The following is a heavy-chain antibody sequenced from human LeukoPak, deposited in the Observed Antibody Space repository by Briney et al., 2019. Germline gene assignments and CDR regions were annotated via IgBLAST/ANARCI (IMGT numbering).Heavy chain of an antibody. CDR1: GFTFSSYS. J-gene: IGHJ4*02. CDR2: ISSSSSTI. CDR3: ARGSRYCSSISCYTFDY. D-gene: IGHD2-2*02. Sequence: GGSLRLSCAASGFTFSSYSMNWVRQAPGKGLEWVSYISSSSSTIYYADSVKGRFTISRDNAKNSLYLQMNSLRVEDTAVYYCARGSRYCSSISCYTFDYWGQGTLATVPS. V-gene: IGHV3-48*04.